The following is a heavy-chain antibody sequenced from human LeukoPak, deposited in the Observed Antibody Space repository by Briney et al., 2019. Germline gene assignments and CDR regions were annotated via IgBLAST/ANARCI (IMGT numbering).Heavy chain of an antibody. J-gene: IGHJ4*02. D-gene: IGHD2-15*01. CDR1: GGTFSSYA. Sequence: SVEVSCKASGGTFSSYAISWVRQAPGQGLEWMGRIIPILGIANYAQKFQGRVTITADKSTSTAYMELSSLRSEDTAVYYCARSPPTHCSGGSCYFDYWGQGTLVTVSS. CDR2: IIPILGIA. CDR3: ARSPPTHCSGGSCYFDY. V-gene: IGHV1-69*04.